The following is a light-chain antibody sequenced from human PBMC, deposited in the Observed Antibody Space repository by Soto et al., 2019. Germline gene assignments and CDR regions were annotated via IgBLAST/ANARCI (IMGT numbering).Light chain of an antibody. CDR1: QSISGNY. CDR3: QQYVISVT. V-gene: IGKV3-20*01. Sequence: EIVLTQSPGTLSWSPGERATLSCMASQSISGNYLAWYQQKPGQAPRLLIYGASNRATGIPERFSGSGSGTDFTLTIGRLEPQDSAMYYCQQYVISVTFGQGTRLEIK. CDR2: GAS. J-gene: IGKJ5*01.